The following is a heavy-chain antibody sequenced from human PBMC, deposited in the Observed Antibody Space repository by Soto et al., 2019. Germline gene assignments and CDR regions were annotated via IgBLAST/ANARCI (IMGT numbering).Heavy chain of an antibody. Sequence: SETLSLTCAVYGGSFSGYYWSWIRQPPGKGLEWIGEINHSGSTNYNPSLKSRVTISVDTSKNQFSLKLSSVTAADTAVYYCAIARRQLKDYYGMDVWGQGTTVTVSS. V-gene: IGHV4-34*01. CDR1: GGSFSGYY. CDR3: AIARRQLKDYYGMDV. CDR2: INHSGST. D-gene: IGHD2-2*01. J-gene: IGHJ6*02.